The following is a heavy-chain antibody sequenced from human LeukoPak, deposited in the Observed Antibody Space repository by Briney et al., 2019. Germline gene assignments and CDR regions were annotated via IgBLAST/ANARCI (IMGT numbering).Heavy chain of an antibody. D-gene: IGHD3-9*01. Sequence: GGSLRLSCAASGFTFSNAWMSWVRQAPGKGLEWVGRIKSKTDGGTTDYAAPVKGRFTISRDDSKNTLYLQMNSLKTEDTAVYYCTTDANGDDHFDWADDYYFDYWGQGTLVTVSS. J-gene: IGHJ4*02. V-gene: IGHV3-15*01. CDR3: TTDANGDDHFDWADDYYFDY. CDR1: GFTFSNAW. CDR2: IKSKTDGGTT.